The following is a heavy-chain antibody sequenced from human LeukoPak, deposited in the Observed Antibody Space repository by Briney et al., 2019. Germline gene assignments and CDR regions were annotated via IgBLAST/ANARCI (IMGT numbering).Heavy chain of an antibody. CDR1: GGSISSTHYY. Sequence: SETLSLTGTVSGGSISSTHYYWGWIRQPPGKGLEWIGSSSYSGNSYYNPSLKSRVTISVDTTKNQFSLRLTSVTATDTAVYYCAHYSAWGQGTLVTVSS. CDR3: AHYSA. D-gene: IGHD1-26*01. V-gene: IGHV4-39*01. CDR2: SSYSGNS. J-gene: IGHJ5*02.